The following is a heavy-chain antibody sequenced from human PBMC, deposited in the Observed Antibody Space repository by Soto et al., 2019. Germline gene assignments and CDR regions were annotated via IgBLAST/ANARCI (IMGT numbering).Heavy chain of an antibody. Sequence: SETLSLTCSVSGYSVTSSDYYWAWIRQPPGKGLEWIGSMLYSGLTYYNPSLKSRVTLSVDTSKDQFSVRLNSVTAADTAVYYCAPLSVSLSGPYGIHVWGQGTTVTVSS. J-gene: IGHJ6*02. CDR2: MLYSGLT. CDR3: APLSVSLSGPYGIHV. D-gene: IGHD3-3*01. CDR1: GYSVTSSDYY. V-gene: IGHV4-39*01.